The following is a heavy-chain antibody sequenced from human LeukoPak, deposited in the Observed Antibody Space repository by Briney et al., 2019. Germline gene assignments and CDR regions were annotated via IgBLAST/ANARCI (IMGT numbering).Heavy chain of an antibody. Sequence: SETLSLTCAVYGGSFSGYYWSWIRQPPGKGLEWIGYIYYSGSTYYNPSLKSRVTISVDTSKNQFSLKLSSVTAADTAVYYCARDPSGYYDSSGYSYFDYWGQGTLVTVSS. V-gene: IGHV4-34*09. D-gene: IGHD3-22*01. CDR2: IYYSGST. CDR1: GGSFSGYY. J-gene: IGHJ4*02. CDR3: ARDPSGYYDSSGYSYFDY.